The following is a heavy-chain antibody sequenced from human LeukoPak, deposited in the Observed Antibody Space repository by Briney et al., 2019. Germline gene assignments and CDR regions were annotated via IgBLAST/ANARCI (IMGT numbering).Heavy chain of an antibody. J-gene: IGHJ4*02. D-gene: IGHD5-24*01. CDR1: GFTFDDYA. CDR2: ISWNSGSI. Sequence: GRSLRLSCAASGFTFDDYAMHWVRQAPGKGLEWVSGISWNSGSIGYADSVKGRFTISRDNAKNSLYLQMNSLRAEDTAVYYCARDWRWDVAVFDYWGQGTLVTVSS. V-gene: IGHV3-9*01. CDR3: ARDWRWDVAVFDY.